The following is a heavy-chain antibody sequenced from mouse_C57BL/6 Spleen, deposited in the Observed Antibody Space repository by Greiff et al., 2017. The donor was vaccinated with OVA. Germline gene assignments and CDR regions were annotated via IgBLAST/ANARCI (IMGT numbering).Heavy chain of an antibody. V-gene: IGHV1-52*01. CDR2: IDPSDSET. Sequence: QVQLQQPGAELVRPGSSVKLSCKASGYTFTSYWMHWVKQRPIQGLEWIGNIDPSDSETHYNQKFKDKATLTVDKSSSTAYMQLSSLTSEDAAVYYCARRDDYDGGWYFDYWGQGTTLTVSS. D-gene: IGHD2-4*01. J-gene: IGHJ2*01. CDR3: ARRDDYDGGWYFDY. CDR1: GYTFTSYW.